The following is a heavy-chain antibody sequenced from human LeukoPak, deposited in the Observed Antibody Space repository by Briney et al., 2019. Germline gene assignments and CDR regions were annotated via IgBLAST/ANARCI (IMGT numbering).Heavy chain of an antibody. CDR2: ISYDGSNK. V-gene: IGHV3-30-3*01. CDR1: GFTFTTYD. CDR3: ARDLGDTYAFDI. Sequence: GGSLRLSCAASGFTFTTYDMHWVRQAPGKGLEWVAVISYDGSNKYYADSVKGRFTISRDNSKNTLYLQMNSLRAEDTAVYYCARDLGDTYAFDIWGQGTMVTVSS. D-gene: IGHD3-16*01. J-gene: IGHJ3*02.